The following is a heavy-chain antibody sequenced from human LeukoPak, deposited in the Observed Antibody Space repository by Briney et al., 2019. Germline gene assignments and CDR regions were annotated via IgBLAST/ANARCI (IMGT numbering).Heavy chain of an antibody. V-gene: IGHV3-48*04. Sequence: PGGSLRLSRAASGFTFSSYSMNWVRQAPGKGLEWLSYISSSSSTIYYADSVKGRFTISRDNAKNSLYLQMNSLRAEDTAMYYCARGYDISDYWGQGTVVTVSS. CDR3: ARGYDISDY. CDR2: ISSSSSTI. D-gene: IGHD3-9*01. J-gene: IGHJ4*02. CDR1: GFTFSSYS.